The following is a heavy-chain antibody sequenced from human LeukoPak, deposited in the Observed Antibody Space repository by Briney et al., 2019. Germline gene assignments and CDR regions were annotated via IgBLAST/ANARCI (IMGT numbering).Heavy chain of an antibody. CDR2: ISAYNGNT. Sequence: GASVNVSCNASGYTFTSYCISWVRQAPGQGLEWMGWISAYNGNTNYAQKLQGRVTMTTDTSTSTAHMELRSLRSDDTAVYYCAREVVPAAINFDYWGQGTLVTVSS. J-gene: IGHJ4*02. CDR1: GYTFTSYC. D-gene: IGHD2-2*02. V-gene: IGHV1-18*01. CDR3: AREVVPAAINFDY.